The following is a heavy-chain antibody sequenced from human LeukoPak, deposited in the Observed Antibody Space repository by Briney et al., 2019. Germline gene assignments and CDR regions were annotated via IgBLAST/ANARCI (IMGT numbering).Heavy chain of an antibody. CDR3: ARRGDGYNFDY. CDR2: IIPIFGTA. CDR1: GGTFSSFA. Sequence: SVKVSCKASGGTFSSFAISWVRQAPGQGLEWMGGIIPIFGTANYAQNFQGRVTITADESTSTAYMELSSLRSEDTAVYYCARRGDGYNFDYWGQGTLVTVSS. V-gene: IGHV1-69*13. J-gene: IGHJ4*02. D-gene: IGHD5-24*01.